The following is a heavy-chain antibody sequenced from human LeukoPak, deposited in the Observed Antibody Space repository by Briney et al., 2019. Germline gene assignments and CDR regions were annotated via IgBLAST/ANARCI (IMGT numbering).Heavy chain of an antibody. CDR1: GGSISNYY. D-gene: IGHD6-6*01. CDR3: ARDSYSTSWMDV. Sequence: SETLSLTCTVSGGSISNYYWSWIRQPPGKGLDWIGYIYYSGSTNYSPSLKSRVTISVDTSKNQFSLKLSSVTATDTAVYYCARDSYSTSWMDVWGQGTTVTV. J-gene: IGHJ6*02. CDR2: IYYSGST. V-gene: IGHV4-59*01.